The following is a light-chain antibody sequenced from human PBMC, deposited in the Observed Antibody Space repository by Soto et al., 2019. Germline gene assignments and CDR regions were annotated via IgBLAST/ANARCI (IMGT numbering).Light chain of an antibody. J-gene: IGLJ1*01. CDR3: SSFTSSSTLV. V-gene: IGLV2-14*03. CDR1: SSDVGGYNY. Sequence: QSVLTQPASVSGSPGQSITISCAGTSSDVGGYNYVSWYQQHPGKAPKLIIYEVTNRPSGVSNRFSGSKSDSTASLTIAGLQSEDEAEYYCSSFTSSSTLVFGTGTKLTVL. CDR2: EVT.